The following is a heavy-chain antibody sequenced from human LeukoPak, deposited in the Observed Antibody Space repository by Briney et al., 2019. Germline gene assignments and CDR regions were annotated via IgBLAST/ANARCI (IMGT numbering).Heavy chain of an antibody. Sequence: GGSLRLSCAASGFTFSDYYLSWIRQAPGKGLEWISYVTNSGSMFYADSVKGRFTVSRDDAKNSLYLQMNSLKAEDTAVYYCARSGRGVDSFYFYMDVWGKGTTVTVSS. D-gene: IGHD3-10*01. V-gene: IGHV3-11*04. CDR1: GFTFSDYY. CDR2: VTNSGSM. CDR3: ARSGRGVDSFYFYMDV. J-gene: IGHJ6*03.